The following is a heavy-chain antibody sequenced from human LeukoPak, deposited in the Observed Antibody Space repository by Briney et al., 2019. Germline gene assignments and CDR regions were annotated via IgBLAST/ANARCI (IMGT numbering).Heavy chain of an antibody. CDR1: GFTFTSSA. V-gene: IGHV1-58*01. J-gene: IGHJ3*02. Sequence: ASVKVSCKASGFTFTSSAVQWVRQARGQRLEWIGWIVVGSGNTNYAQKFQERVTITRDMSTSTAYMELSSLRSEDTAVYYCAADLVTIFGVVGAFDIWGQGTMVTASS. CDR2: IVVGSGNT. D-gene: IGHD3-3*01. CDR3: AADLVTIFGVVGAFDI.